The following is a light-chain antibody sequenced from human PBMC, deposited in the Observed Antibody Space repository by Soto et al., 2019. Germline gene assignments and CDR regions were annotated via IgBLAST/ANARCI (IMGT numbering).Light chain of an antibody. CDR1: QSVSSF. CDR2: AAS. J-gene: IGKJ5*01. V-gene: IGKV1-39*01. Sequence: DFVLTQSPSSLSAFVGERASLSCRASQSVSSFLSWYQQRPGKAPRLLIYAASNLATGVPSRFSGSGSGTDFTLPISSLQPQDVSADYCCQQRSNPPNFGQGTRLEIK. CDR3: CQQRSNPPN.